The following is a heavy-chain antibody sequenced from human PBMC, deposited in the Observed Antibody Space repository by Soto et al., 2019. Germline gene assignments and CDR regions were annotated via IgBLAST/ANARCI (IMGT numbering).Heavy chain of an antibody. CDR3: ARTTVTNSYYGMDV. V-gene: IGHV4-30-4*01. Sequence: PSETLSLTCSVSGGSISNDDYYWSWIRQSPGKGLEWIGYMYYSGSNYYNPSLKSRLTISVDTSKNQFSLKLSSVTAADTAVYYCARTTVTNSYYGMDVWGQGTTVTVSS. CDR2: MYYSGSN. CDR1: GGSISNDDYY. D-gene: IGHD4-17*01. J-gene: IGHJ6*02.